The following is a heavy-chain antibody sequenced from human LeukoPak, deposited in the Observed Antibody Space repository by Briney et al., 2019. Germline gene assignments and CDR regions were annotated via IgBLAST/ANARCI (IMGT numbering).Heavy chain of an antibody. D-gene: IGHD6-19*01. J-gene: IGHJ4*02. CDR3: AKAGIGVVGYFDY. V-gene: IGHV3-23*01. CDR2: IRGSGGGT. Sequence: GGSLRLSCAASGFTVSSNSMSWVRQAPGKGLEWVSAIRGSGGGTYYADSVKGRFTISRDSSKNTLYLQMNSLRDEDTALYYCAKAGIGVVGYFDYWGQGTLVTVSS. CDR1: GFTVSSNS.